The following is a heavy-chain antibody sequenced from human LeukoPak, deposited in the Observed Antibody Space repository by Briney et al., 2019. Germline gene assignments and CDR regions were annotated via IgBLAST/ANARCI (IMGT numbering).Heavy chain of an antibody. CDR2: ISSSSSTI. V-gene: IGHV3-48*01. CDR1: GFTFSSYS. Sequence: GGSLRLSCAASGFTFSSYSMNWVRQAPGKGLEWVSYISSSSSTIYYADSVKGRFTISRDNAKNSLYLQMNSLRAEDTAVYYCARDRVPFLEWLSESDYWGQGTLVTVSS. J-gene: IGHJ4*02. D-gene: IGHD3-3*02. CDR3: ARDRVPFLEWLSESDY.